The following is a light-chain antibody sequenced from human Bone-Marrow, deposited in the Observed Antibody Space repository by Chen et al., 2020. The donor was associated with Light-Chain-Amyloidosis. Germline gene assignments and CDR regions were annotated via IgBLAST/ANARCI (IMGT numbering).Light chain of an antibody. J-gene: IGKJ4*01. Sequence: EIVLTQSPGTLSLSPGEGANLSCRASQTISSNYLTWYQQKFGQAPRLLIYGSSSRATGIPDRFTGSGSGTDFTLTIHRLEPEDFAMYYCQQYGTSPLTFGGWTKVEIK. CDR3: QQYGTSPLT. CDR2: GSS. CDR1: QTISSNY. V-gene: IGKV3-20*01.